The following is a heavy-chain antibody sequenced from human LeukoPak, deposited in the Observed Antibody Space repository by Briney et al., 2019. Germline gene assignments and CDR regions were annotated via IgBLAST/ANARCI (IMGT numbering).Heavy chain of an antibody. V-gene: IGHV4-34*01. CDR3: ARVGPFITMVRVPYYFDY. CDR2: INHSVST. J-gene: IGHJ4*02. CDR1: GGSFSGYY. D-gene: IGHD3-10*01. Sequence: SETLSLTCAVSGGSFSGYYWSWIRQPPRKGLGWIGEINHSVSTTYHPSLKSRVTISVDTSKNQFSLELSSVTAADTAVYYCARVGPFITMVRVPYYFDYGGQGTLVTVS.